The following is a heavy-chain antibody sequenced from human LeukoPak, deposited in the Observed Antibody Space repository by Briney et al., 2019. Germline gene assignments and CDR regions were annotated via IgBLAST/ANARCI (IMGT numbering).Heavy chain of an antibody. J-gene: IGHJ3*02. D-gene: IGHD1-26*01. Sequence: SETLSLTCTVSGGSISSSSYYWGWIRQPPGKGLEWIGSICYSGSTYYNPSLKSRVTISVDTSKNQFSLKLSSVTAADTAVYYCARPMGELLRDAFDIWGQGTMVTVSS. CDR2: ICYSGST. V-gene: IGHV4-39*07. CDR3: ARPMGELLRDAFDI. CDR1: GGSISSSSYY.